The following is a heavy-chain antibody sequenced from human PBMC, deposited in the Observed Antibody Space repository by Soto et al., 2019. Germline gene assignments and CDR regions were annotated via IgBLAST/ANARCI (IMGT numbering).Heavy chain of an antibody. CDR1: GFTFSDYY. CDR3: ARAGAGTYYYYGMDV. V-gene: IGHV3-11*01. CDR2: ISSSPSTM. D-gene: IGHD6-13*01. J-gene: IGHJ6*02. Sequence: KPGGSLRLSCAASGFTFSDYYMSWIRQAPGKGLEWVSYISSSPSTMYYADSVKGRFTISRDNAKSSLYLQMNSLRAEDTAVYYCARAGAGTYYYYGMDVWGQGPTVTVSS.